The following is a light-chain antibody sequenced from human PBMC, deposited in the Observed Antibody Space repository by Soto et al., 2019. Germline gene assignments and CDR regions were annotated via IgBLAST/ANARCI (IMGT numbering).Light chain of an antibody. J-gene: IGLJ2*01. CDR3: CSYAGSRPV. CDR1: SSDVGSYNL. CDR2: EGS. V-gene: IGLV2-23*01. Sequence: QSALTQPASVSGSPGQSITISCTGTSSDVGSYNLVSWYQQHPGKAPKLMIYEGSKRPSGVSNRFSGSKSGNTASLTISGLQAEDEADYSCCSYAGSRPVFGGGTKLTVL.